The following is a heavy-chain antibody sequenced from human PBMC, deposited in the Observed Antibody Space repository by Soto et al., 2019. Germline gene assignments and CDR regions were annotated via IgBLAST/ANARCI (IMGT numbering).Heavy chain of an antibody. J-gene: IGHJ4*02. V-gene: IGHV4-59*01. CDR1: GGPISDFY. CDR2: IYQGGAS. CDR3: ARDHLHHYDSSGYYDY. D-gene: IGHD3-22*01. Sequence: SETLSLTCSVSGGPISDFYWSWIRQPPGKGLEWIGYIYQGGASDYNPSLKSRATIFVDPSKNQFSLKLTSVTAADTAVYYCARDHLHHYDSSGYYDYWGQGTLVTVSS.